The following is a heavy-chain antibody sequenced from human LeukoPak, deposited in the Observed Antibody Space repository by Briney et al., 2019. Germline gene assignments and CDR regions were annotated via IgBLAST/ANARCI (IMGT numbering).Heavy chain of an antibody. V-gene: IGHV4-30-2*01. CDR3: ARGHNSSWPPHWNFDL. CDR1: GGSISSGGYS. CDR2: TYHSGST. Sequence: SQTLSLTCAVSGGSISSGGYSWSWIRQPPGKGLEWIGYTYHSGSTYYNPSLKSRVTISVDRSKNQFSLKLSSVTAADTAVYYCARGHNSSWPPHWNFDLWGRGTLVTVSS. D-gene: IGHD6-13*01. J-gene: IGHJ2*01.